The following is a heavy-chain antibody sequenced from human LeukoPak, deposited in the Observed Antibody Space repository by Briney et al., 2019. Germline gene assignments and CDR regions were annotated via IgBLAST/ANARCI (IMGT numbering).Heavy chain of an antibody. CDR1: GYTFTSYY. V-gene: IGHV1-46*01. CDR3: ARDRYCSSTSCTNNFDY. J-gene: IGHJ4*02. CDR2: INPSGGST. D-gene: IGHD2-2*01. Sequence: GASVKVSCKASGYTFTSYYMHWVRPAPGQGLEWMGIINPSGGSTSYAQKFQGRVTMTRDTSTSTVYMELSSLRSEDTAVYYCARDRYCSSTSCTNNFDYWGQGTLVTVSS.